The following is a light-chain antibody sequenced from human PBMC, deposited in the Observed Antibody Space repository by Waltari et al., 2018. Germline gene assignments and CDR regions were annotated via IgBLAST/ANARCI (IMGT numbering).Light chain of an antibody. Sequence: EIALTQSPVATSTSPGQSVTLSCRASHNINRDLAWYQQKPGQAPRLIIYGAFASATGVPARFSGSGSWTEFTLPITTLQSEDFAVYYCQQYNNWPRTFGQGTKVEVK. CDR2: GAF. J-gene: IGKJ1*01. CDR1: HNINRD. V-gene: IGKV3-15*01. CDR3: QQYNNWPRT.